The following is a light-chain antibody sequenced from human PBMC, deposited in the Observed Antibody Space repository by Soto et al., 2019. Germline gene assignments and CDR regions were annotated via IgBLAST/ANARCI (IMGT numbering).Light chain of an antibody. CDR3: SSYTTSSTLV. CDR1: SSDVGTYNY. Sequence: QSALTQPASVSGSPGQSITISCTATSSDVGTYNYVSWYQQYPSKAPKLMIYEVINRPSGVSNRFSGSKSGNTASLIISGLQAEDEADYYCSSYTTSSTLVFGGGTKLTVL. J-gene: IGLJ2*01. CDR2: EVI. V-gene: IGLV2-14*01.